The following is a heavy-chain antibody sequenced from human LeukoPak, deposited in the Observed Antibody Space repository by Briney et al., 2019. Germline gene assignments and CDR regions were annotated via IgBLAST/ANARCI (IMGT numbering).Heavy chain of an antibody. Sequence: SSETLSLTCTVSGDSLSSGYYWGWVRQPPGKGLEWIGYIYYSGNTNYNPSLKSRVTISVDTSKNQFSLKLSSVTAADTAVYYCARGIAAHYFDYWGQGTLVTVSS. J-gene: IGHJ4*02. CDR2: IYYSGNT. CDR1: GDSLSSGYY. CDR3: ARGIAAHYFDY. V-gene: IGHV4-61*01. D-gene: IGHD6-13*01.